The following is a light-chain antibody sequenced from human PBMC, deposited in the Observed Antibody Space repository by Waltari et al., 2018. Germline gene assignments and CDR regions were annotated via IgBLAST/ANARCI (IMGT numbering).Light chain of an antibody. Sequence: TQSPSSLSASVGDRVTISCRASQGIGSDLGWYQQKPGKAPKRLIYSASNLQSGVPSRFSGSRSGTEFTLTISSLQPEDFATYFCLRYDNYPLTFGQGTRLEIK. J-gene: IGKJ5*01. CDR1: QGIGSD. V-gene: IGKV1-17*01. CDR3: LRYDNYPLT. CDR2: SAS.